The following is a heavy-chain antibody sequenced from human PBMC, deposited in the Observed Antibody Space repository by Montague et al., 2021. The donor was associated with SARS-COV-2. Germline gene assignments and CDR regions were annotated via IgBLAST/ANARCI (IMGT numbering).Heavy chain of an antibody. CDR3: ARVGRQQLVRLSGMDV. Sequence: SETLSLTCTVSGGSISSSGYYWGWIRQPPGKGLEWIGSIYYSGSTYYNPSLKSRVTISVDTSKNQFSLKLSSVTAADTAVYYCARVGRQQLVRLSGMDVWGQGTTVTVSS. CDR2: IYYSGST. CDR1: GGSISSSGYY. D-gene: IGHD6-13*01. V-gene: IGHV4-39*07. J-gene: IGHJ6*02.